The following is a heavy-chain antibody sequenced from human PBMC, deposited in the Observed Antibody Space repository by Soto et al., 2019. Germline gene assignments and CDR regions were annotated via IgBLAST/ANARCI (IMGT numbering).Heavy chain of an antibody. V-gene: IGHV1-58*01. D-gene: IGHD3-22*01. J-gene: IGHJ6*02. Sequence: ASVQVSCKASGFPFTSSAVQWVRQARGQRHEWIGWIVVGSGNTNYAQKFQERVTITRDMSTSTAYMELSSLRSEDTAVYYCAEVFSSGYYYDYYGVDDWGQRTMVTV. CDR3: AEVFSSGYYYDYYGVDD. CDR2: IVVGSGNT. CDR1: GFPFTSSA.